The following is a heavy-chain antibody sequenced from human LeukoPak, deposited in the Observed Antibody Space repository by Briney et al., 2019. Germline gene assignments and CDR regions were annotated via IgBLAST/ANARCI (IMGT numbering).Heavy chain of an antibody. V-gene: IGHV3-64*01. CDR2: ITYNGGST. D-gene: IGHD6-25*01. J-gene: IGHJ4*02. CDR1: GFSFGNFA. Sequence: GGSLRLSCAASGFSFGNFAMHWVRQAPGRGLEYVSAITYNGGSTYYANSVKGRFTISRDNSKNTLYLQMGSLRAEDMAVYYCARDLDKAAKYYFDNWGQGTLVTVSS. CDR3: ARDLDKAAKYYFDN.